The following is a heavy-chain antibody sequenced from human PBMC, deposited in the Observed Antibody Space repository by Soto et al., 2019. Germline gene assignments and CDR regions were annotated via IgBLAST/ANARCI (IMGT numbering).Heavy chain of an antibody. Sequence: GASVKVSCKACGDSFTSYYMHWVRQAPGQGLEWMGIMNPSGGSTSYAQKFQGRVTMTTDTSTSTVYMELSSLRSEDTAVYYCARDPFVALDVAYYFDYWGQGTLVTVSS. V-gene: IGHV1-46*01. CDR1: GDSFTSYY. J-gene: IGHJ4*02. CDR2: MNPSGGST. D-gene: IGHD2-21*01. CDR3: ARDPFVALDVAYYFDY.